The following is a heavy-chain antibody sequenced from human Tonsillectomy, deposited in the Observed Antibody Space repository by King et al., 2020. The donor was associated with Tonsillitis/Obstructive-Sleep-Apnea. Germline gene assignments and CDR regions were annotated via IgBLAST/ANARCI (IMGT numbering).Heavy chain of an antibody. CDR2: IYYSGIT. D-gene: IGHD5-24*01. CDR3: VRQEFSRDGEYYMDV. Sequence: VQLQESGPGLVKPSETLSLTCIVSGGSISSYYWSWIRQPPGKGLEWIGNIYYSGITNYNTSLKSRVTISVDTSKNQFSLRLSSVTAADTAVYYCVRQEFSRDGEYYMDVWGKGTTVTVSS. V-gene: IGHV4-59*08. J-gene: IGHJ6*03. CDR1: GGSISSYY.